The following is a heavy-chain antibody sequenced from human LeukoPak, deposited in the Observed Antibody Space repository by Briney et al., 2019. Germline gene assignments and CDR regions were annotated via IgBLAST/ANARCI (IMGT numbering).Heavy chain of an antibody. CDR2: ISRSGGTT. J-gene: IGHJ4*02. CDR3: AKDASALWFGDLSYYFDN. V-gene: IGHV3-23*01. D-gene: IGHD3-10*01. CDR1: GFTFSYYG. Sequence: GGSLRLSCAASGFTFSYYGMNWVRQAPGKGLEWVSGISRSGGTTYYADSVKGRFTISRDSSKNTLYLQMNSLRAEDTAVYYCAKDASALWFGDLSYYFDNWGQGTLVTVSS.